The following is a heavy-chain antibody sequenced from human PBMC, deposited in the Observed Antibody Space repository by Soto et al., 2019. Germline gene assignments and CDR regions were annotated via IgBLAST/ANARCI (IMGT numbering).Heavy chain of an antibody. J-gene: IGHJ4*02. CDR2: IGGSGGST. Sequence: EVQLLESGGGLVQPGGSLRLSCSASASAYAMSWVRQAPGKGLEWVSIIGGSGGSTYYADSVKGRFTISRDNSKNMLYLQMNSLRVEDTAVYYCTDGRFGEQFDSWGQGTLVTVSS. CDR3: TDGRFGEQFDS. V-gene: IGHV3-23*01. CDR1: ASAYA. D-gene: IGHD3-10*01.